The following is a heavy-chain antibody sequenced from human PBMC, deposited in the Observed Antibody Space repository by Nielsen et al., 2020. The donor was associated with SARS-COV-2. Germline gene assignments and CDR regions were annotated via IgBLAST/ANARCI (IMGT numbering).Heavy chain of an antibody. V-gene: IGHV3-30*03. CDR3: ARGDYGPYYYYGMDV. CDR1: GFTFSSYG. D-gene: IGHD4/OR15-4a*01. J-gene: IGHJ6*02. Sequence: GESLKISCAASGFTFSSYGMHWVRQAPGKGLEWVAVISYDGSNKYYADSVKGRFTISRENAKNSLYLQMNSLRAGDTAVYYCARGDYGPYYYYGMDVWGQGTTVTVSS. CDR2: ISYDGSNK.